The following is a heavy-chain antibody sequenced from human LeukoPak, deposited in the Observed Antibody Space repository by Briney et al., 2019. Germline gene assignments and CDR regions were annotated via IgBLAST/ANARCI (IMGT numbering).Heavy chain of an antibody. CDR1: GGSFSGYY. CDR3: ARHLRITISGVVQRNQNWFDP. CDR2: INHSGST. D-gene: IGHD3-3*01. J-gene: IGHJ5*02. Sequence: SETLSLTCAVYGGSFSGYYWSWIRQPPGKGLEWIGEINHSGSTNYNPSLKSRVTISVDTSKNQFSLKLSSVTAADTAVYYCARHLRITISGVVQRNQNWFDPWGQGTLVTVSS. V-gene: IGHV4-34*01.